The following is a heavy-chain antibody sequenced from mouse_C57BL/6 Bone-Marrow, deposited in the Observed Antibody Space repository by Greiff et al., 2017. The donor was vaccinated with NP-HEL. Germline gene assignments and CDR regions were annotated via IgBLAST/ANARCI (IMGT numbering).Heavy chain of an antibody. J-gene: IGHJ2*01. CDR3: AGDSSGYGDFDY. CDR1: GFPITSGYY. CDR2: ITHSGET. D-gene: IGHD3-2*02. V-gene: IGHV12-3*01. Sequence: VQGVESGPGLVKPSQSLFLTCSITGFPITSGYYWIWFRQSPGKPLEWMGYITHSGETFYNPSLQSPISITRETSKNQFFLQLNSVTTEDTAMYYCAGDSSGYGDFDYWGQGTTLTVSS.